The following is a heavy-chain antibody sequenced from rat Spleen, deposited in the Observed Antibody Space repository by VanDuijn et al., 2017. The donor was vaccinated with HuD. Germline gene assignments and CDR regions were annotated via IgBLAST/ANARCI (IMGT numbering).Heavy chain of an antibody. CDR3: ARHAVRRPTDWYFDF. CDR1: GFTFSNYD. Sequence: EVQLVESGGGLVQPGRSLKLSCAASGFTFSNYDMAWIRQAPTKGLEWIASISTGGGNTSYRDSVKGRFTISRDNAKNTQYRQMDSLRSEDTATYYCARHAVRRPTDWYFDFWGPGTMVTVSS. V-gene: IGHV5S23*01. CDR2: ISTGGGNT. J-gene: IGHJ1*01. D-gene: IGHD1-11*01.